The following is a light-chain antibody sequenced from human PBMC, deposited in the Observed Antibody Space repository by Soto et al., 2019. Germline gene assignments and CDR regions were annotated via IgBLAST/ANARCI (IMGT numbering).Light chain of an antibody. CDR3: QQYYSTLALT. Sequence: DIVMTQSPDSLAVSLGERATINCKSSQSLLYDSNNKNYLAWYQQKPGQPPKLLIYWASTRESGVPDRFSGSGSGTHFTLTISSLQAEDGAVYYCQQYYSTLALTFGGGTKVEIK. CDR2: WAS. CDR1: QSLLYDSNNKNY. J-gene: IGKJ4*01. V-gene: IGKV4-1*01.